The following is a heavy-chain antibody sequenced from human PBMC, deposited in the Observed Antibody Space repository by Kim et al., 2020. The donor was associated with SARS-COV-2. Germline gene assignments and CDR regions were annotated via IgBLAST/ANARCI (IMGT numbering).Heavy chain of an antibody. V-gene: IGHV3-48*02. CDR2: ISSSSSTI. Sequence: GGSLRLSCAASGFTFSSYSMNWVRQAPGKGLEWVSYISSSSSTIYYADSVKGRFTISRDNAKNSLYLQMNSLRDEDTAVYYCARASTDLRKPSIGLDYWGQGTLVTVSS. CDR3: ARASTDLRKPSIGLDY. J-gene: IGHJ4*02. D-gene: IGHD6-6*01. CDR1: GFTFSSYS.